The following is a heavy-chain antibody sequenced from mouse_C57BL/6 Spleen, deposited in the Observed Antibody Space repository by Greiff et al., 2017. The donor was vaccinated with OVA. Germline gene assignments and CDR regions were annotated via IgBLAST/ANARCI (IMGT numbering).Heavy chain of an antibody. CDR1: GYTFTSYW. V-gene: IGHV1-53*01. D-gene: IGHD1-1*01. CDR2: INPSNGGT. J-gene: IGHJ2*01. Sequence: QVQLQQSGPELVKPGASVKLSCKASGYTFTSYWMHWVKQRPGQGLEWIGNINPSNGGTNYNEKFKSKATLTVDKSSSTAYMQLSSRTSEDSAVYNCAREGDLGSYYYGSRGGDYWGQGTTLTVSS. CDR3: AREGDLGSYYYGSRGGDY.